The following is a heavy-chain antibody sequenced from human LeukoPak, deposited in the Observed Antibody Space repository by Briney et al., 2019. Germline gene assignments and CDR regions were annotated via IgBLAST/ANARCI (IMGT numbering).Heavy chain of an antibody. CDR2: INHSGST. CDR1: GGSFSGYY. D-gene: IGHD2-2*01. J-gene: IGHJ5*02. V-gene: IGHV4-34*01. CDR3: ASRDIVVVPAAPTNWFDP. Sequence: SETLSLTCAVYGGSFSGYYWSWIRQPPGKGLEWIGEINHSGSTNYNPSLKSRVTISVDTSKNQFSLKLSSVTAADTAVYYCASRDIVVVPAAPTNWFDPWGQRTLVTVSS.